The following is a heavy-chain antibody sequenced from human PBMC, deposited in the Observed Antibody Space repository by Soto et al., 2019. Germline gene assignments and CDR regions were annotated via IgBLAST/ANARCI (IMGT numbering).Heavy chain of an antibody. CDR3: ARYNAASGTYYFDF. J-gene: IGHJ4*02. Sequence: PSETLSLTCAFSGGSVSSTYWWSWVRQPPGKGPEWIGEINHRGSANYNPSLKSRVTISVDISKSQFSLRLTSVTAADTAVYYCARYNAASGTYYFDFWGQGALVTVSS. CDR1: GGSVSSTYW. CDR2: INHRGSA. V-gene: IGHV4-4*02. D-gene: IGHD6-13*01.